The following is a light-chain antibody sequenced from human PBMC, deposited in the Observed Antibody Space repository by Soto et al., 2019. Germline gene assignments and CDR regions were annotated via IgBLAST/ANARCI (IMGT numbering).Light chain of an antibody. V-gene: IGLV2-14*01. J-gene: IGLJ2*01. CDR1: SSDVGIYNY. CDR2: EVS. Sequence: QSALTQPASVSGSPGQSITISCTGTSSDVGIYNYVSWYQQHPGKVPKLIIFEVSNRPSGISNRFSGSKSGNTASLTISGLQAEDEADYYCTSYTTPSTVVFGGGTKVTVL. CDR3: TSYTTPSTVV.